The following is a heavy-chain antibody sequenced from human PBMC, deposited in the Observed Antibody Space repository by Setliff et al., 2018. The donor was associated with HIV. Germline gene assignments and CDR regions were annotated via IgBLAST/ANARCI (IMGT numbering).Heavy chain of an antibody. Sequence: PGGSLRLSCTASGLIFGDHAMSWVRQAPGKGLEWVGFIRSKAYGGTAEYAASVEGRFTISRDDSKSIAYLKMNSLKAEDTAVYYCIRVKMDLPYKPQFDYWGQGTLVTVSS. CDR3: IRVKMDLPYKPQFDY. J-gene: IGHJ4*02. CDR2: IRSKAYGGTA. D-gene: IGHD1-1*01. V-gene: IGHV3-49*04. CDR1: GLIFGDHA.